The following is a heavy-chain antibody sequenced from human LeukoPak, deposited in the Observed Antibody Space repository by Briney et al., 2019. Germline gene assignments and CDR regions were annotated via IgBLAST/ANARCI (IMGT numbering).Heavy chain of an antibody. CDR2: IIPIFGTA. V-gene: IGHV1-69*06. Sequence: SVKVSCKASGGTFSSYAISWVRQAPGQGLEWMGGIIPIFGTANYAQKFQGRVTITADKSTSTAYMELSSLKIEDTAMYYCTTDGGIGPRPIFDYWGQGSLVTVSS. CDR3: TTDGGIGPRPIFDY. D-gene: IGHD6-6*01. CDR1: GGTFSSYA. J-gene: IGHJ4*02.